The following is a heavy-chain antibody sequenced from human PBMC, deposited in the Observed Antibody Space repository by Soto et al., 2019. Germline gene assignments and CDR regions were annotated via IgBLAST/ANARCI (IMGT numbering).Heavy chain of an antibody. J-gene: IGHJ5*02. CDR2: IYHSGST. V-gene: IGHV4-30-2*01. CDR3: ARAGMATITYNWFYP. CDR1: GGSISSGGYS. D-gene: IGHD5-12*01. Sequence: PSETLSLTCAVSGGSISSGGYSWSWILQPPGKGLEWIGYIYHSGSTYYNPSLKSRVTISVDKSKNQFSLKLSSVTAADTAVYYCARAGMATITYNWFYPWGQGTLVTVSS.